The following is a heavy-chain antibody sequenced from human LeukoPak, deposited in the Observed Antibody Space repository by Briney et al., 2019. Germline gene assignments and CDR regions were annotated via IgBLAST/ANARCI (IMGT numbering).Heavy chain of an antibody. CDR1: GYTFTGYY. D-gene: IGHD2-2*01. V-gene: IGHV1-2*02. CDR2: INPNSGDT. Sequence: ASVKVSCKASGYTFTGYYMHWVRQAPGQGFEWMGWINPNSGDTNYAQKFQGRVTMTRDTSISTAHMELSRLRSDDTAVYYCARGGIVVVPAAIGAFDIWGQGTMVTVSS. CDR3: ARGGIVVVPAAIGAFDI. J-gene: IGHJ3*02.